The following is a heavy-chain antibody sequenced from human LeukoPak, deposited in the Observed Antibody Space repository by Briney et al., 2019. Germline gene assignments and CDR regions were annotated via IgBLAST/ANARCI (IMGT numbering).Heavy chain of an antibody. V-gene: IGHV4-34*01. CDR1: GGSFSDNY. D-gene: IGHD5-18*01. CDR2: INHSRTT. CDR3: TRVDTAMSEFDP. J-gene: IGHJ5*02. Sequence: SQTLSLTCAVSGGSFSDNYWTWIRQPPGKGLEWIGQINHSRTTNYNPSLKSRVTILVDTSKNQFSLKLSSVTAADTAVYYCTRVDTAMSEFDPWGQGTLVTVSS.